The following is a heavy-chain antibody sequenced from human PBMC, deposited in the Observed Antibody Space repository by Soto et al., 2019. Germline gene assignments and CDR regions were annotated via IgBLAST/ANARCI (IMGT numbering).Heavy chain of an antibody. CDR3: AKAGSGSYFPFVDY. Sequence: GSLRLSCAASGFTFSSYAMSWVRQAPGKGLEWVSAISGSGGSTYYADSVKGRFTISRDNSKNTLYLQMNSLRAEDTAVYYCAKAGSGSYFPFVDYWGQGTLVTVSS. V-gene: IGHV3-23*01. J-gene: IGHJ4*02. D-gene: IGHD1-26*01. CDR2: ISGSGGST. CDR1: GFTFSSYA.